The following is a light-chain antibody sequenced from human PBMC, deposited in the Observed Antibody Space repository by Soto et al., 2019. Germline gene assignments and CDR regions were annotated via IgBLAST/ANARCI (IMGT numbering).Light chain of an antibody. CDR1: QSVSSN. V-gene: IGKV3D-15*01. Sequence: EIVLTHSPGTLSLSPGERATLSCRASQSVSSNYLAWYQQKPGQAPRLLIYGASSRATGIPGRFSGSGSGTEFTLTISSLQSEDFAVYYCQQYNNWPRGTFGQGTKVDIK. CDR3: QQYNNWPRGT. J-gene: IGKJ1*01. CDR2: GAS.